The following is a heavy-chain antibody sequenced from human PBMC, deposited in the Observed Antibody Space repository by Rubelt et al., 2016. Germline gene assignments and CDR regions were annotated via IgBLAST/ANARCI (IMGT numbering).Heavy chain of an antibody. CDR3: ARDLVVVTARFDY. V-gene: IGHV3-23*01. Sequence: GKGLEWVSAISGSGGSTYYADSVKGRFTISRDNSKNTLYLQMNSLRAEDTAVYYCARDLVVVTARFDYWGQGTLVTVSS. CDR2: ISGSGGST. D-gene: IGHD2-21*02. J-gene: IGHJ4*02.